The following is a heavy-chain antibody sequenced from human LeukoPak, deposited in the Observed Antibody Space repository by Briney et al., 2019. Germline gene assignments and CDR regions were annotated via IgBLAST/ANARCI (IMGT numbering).Heavy chain of an antibody. CDR1: GFTFSSYS. CDR2: VSTGSNYI. CDR3: ARDSPYGSGFPAPFDY. V-gene: IGHV3-21*01. D-gene: IGHD3-10*01. Sequence: GGSLRLSCTASGFTFSSYSLNWVRQAPGKGLEWVSSVSTGSNYIYYADSVKGRFTISRDNAKNSLYLQMNSLRAEDTAVYYCARDSPYGSGFPAPFDYWGQGTLVTVSS. J-gene: IGHJ4*02.